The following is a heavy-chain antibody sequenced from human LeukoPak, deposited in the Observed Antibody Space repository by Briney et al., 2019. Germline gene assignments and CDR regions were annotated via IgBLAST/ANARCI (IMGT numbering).Heavy chain of an antibody. D-gene: IGHD6-13*01. Sequence: SVKVSCKASVCTFSSYAISWVGQAPGQGLTWMGGIIPIFGTANYAQKFQGRVTITTDESTSTAYMELSSLRSEDTAVYYCASSTHLLAAAGANYYYYYMDVWGKGTTVTVSS. CDR1: VCTFSSYA. V-gene: IGHV1-69*05. CDR3: ASSTHLLAAAGANYYYYYMDV. J-gene: IGHJ6*03. CDR2: IIPIFGTA.